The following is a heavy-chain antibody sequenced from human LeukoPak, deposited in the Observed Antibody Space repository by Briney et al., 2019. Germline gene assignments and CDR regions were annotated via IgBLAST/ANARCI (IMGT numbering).Heavy chain of an antibody. Sequence: GGSLRLSCAASGFIFSNYAMSWVRQAPGKGLEWVSTFSGSGDNTYYADSVKGRFTISRDNSKNTLYLQMNSLRAEDTAIYYCAKLYYDILTGYPYYFDYWGQRTLVTVSS. D-gene: IGHD3-9*01. CDR1: GFIFSNYA. CDR3: AKLYYDILTGYPYYFDY. J-gene: IGHJ4*02. CDR2: FSGSGDNT. V-gene: IGHV3-23*01.